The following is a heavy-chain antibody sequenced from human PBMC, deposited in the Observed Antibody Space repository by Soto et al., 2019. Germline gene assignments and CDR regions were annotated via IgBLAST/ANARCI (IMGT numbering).Heavy chain of an antibody. J-gene: IGHJ4*02. CDR3: ARDNWCSGGSCYSTSGY. V-gene: IGHV3-21*01. Sequence: GGSLRLSCAASGFTLSDYTMNWVRQAPGKGLEWVSSISSSSDNIYYADSLKGRFTISRDSAKSSLYLQMNSLRAEDTAVYYCARDNWCSGGSCYSTSGYWGQGTLVTVSS. D-gene: IGHD2-15*01. CDR2: ISSSSDNI. CDR1: GFTLSDYT.